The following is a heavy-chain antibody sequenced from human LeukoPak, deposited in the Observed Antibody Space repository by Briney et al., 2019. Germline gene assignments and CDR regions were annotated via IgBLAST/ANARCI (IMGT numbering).Heavy chain of an antibody. CDR3: ARGIRKGYYDSSGYYRFDY. CDR1: GGSISSYY. J-gene: IGHJ4*02. Sequence: PSETLSLTCTVSGGSISSYYWSWIRQPPGKGLEWIGYIYYSGSTNYNPSLKSRVTISVDTSKNQFSLKLSSVTAADTAVYYCARGIRKGYYDSSGYYRFDYWGQGTLVTVSS. V-gene: IGHV4-59*01. CDR2: IYYSGST. D-gene: IGHD3-22*01.